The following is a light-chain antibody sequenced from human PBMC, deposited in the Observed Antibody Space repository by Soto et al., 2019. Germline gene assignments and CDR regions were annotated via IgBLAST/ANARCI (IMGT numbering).Light chain of an antibody. J-gene: IGKJ2*01. CDR1: QSVINAY. CDR3: HQYGASPFT. V-gene: IGKV3-20*01. CDR2: GAS. Sequence: DIVLTQSPGTLSLSPGEGATLSCRASQSVINAYLAWYQQKPGQAPRLLIYGASFRATGIPDRFSGSGSGTDFTLTISRLEPEDFAVFYCHQYGASPFTFGQGTKLESK.